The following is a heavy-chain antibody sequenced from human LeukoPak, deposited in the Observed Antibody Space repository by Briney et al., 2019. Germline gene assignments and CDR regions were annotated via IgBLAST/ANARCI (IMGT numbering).Heavy chain of an antibody. Sequence: KPGGSLRLSCAAPGFTFSSYSMNWVRQAPGKGLEWVSSISSSSSYIYYADSVKGRFTISRDNAKNSLYLQMNSLRAEDTAVYYCARDGGDGYSHFDYWGQGTLVTVSS. CDR1: GFTFSSYS. CDR3: ARDGGDGYSHFDY. D-gene: IGHD5-24*01. CDR2: ISSSSSYI. J-gene: IGHJ4*02. V-gene: IGHV3-21*01.